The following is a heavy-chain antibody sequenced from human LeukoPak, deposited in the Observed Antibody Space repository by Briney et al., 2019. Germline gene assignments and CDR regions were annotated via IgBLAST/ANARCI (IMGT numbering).Heavy chain of an antibody. V-gene: IGHV3-30*03. Sequence: GGSLRLSCAASGFTFSSYGMHWVRQAPGKGLEWVAVISDDGSNKYYADSVKGRFTISRDNAKNSLYLQMNSLRAEDTAVYYCAREGSEWLRLYYYYMDVWGKGTTVTVSS. CDR1: GFTFSSYG. D-gene: IGHD5-12*01. J-gene: IGHJ6*03. CDR2: ISDDGSNK. CDR3: AREGSEWLRLYYYYMDV.